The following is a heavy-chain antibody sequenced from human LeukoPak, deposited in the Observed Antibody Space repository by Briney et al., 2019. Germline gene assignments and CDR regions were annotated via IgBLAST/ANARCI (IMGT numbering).Heavy chain of an antibody. V-gene: IGHV4-34*01. CDR2: INHSGTT. CDR1: GGSFGGYY. CDR3: ARGRSPPVFGENMRGYMNV. Sequence: PSETLSLTCAVDGGSFGGYYAGWIRHPPGEGLGWVGEINHSGTTKYTPSLKSRVTISVDTSKNQFSLKLSSVTAADTAVYYCARGRSPPVFGENMRGYMNVWGKGTTVTVSS. D-gene: IGHD3-10*02. J-gene: IGHJ6*03.